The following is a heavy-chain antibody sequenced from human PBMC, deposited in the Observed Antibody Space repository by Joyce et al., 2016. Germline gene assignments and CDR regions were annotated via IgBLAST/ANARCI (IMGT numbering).Heavy chain of an antibody. J-gene: IGHJ5*02. D-gene: IGHD6-13*01. CDR3: ARDNTAAGTNWFDP. Sequence: QVQLVESGGGMVQPGRSLRLSCSVSGFTFSTSPIHWVRQAPGKGLEWVAVISYDGINKCYADSVKGRFTISRDNSKNTLYLQTNSLRFEDTAMYYCARDNTAAGTNWFDPWGQGTLVTVSS. V-gene: IGHV3-30-3*01. CDR1: GFTFSTSP. CDR2: ISYDGINK.